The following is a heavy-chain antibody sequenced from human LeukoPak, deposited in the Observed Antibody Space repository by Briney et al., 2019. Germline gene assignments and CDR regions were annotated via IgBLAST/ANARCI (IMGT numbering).Heavy chain of an antibody. J-gene: IGHJ4*02. D-gene: IGHD3-22*01. CDR1: GYTFTSYY. CDR3: ARGVHRRYYDSSAYFSD. Sequence: ASVKVSCKTSGYTFTSYYMHWVRQAPGQGLEWMGIINPSGATTRYAQKFQGRVTVTRDMSTSTVYMELSSLRSEDTAMYYCARGVHRRYYDSSAYFSDWGQGTLVTVSS. CDR2: INPSGATT. V-gene: IGHV1-46*01.